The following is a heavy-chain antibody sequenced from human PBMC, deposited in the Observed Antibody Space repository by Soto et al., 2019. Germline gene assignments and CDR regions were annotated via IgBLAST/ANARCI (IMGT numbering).Heavy chain of an antibody. Sequence: SETLSLTCAVSGGAIISGTWWSGVRQPPGRGLEWIGEIYHSGSPNYNPSLKSRVTMSVDKSKNLFSLRLSSVTAADSALYYCARRVPAAPTWFDPWGQGTLVTVSS. D-gene: IGHD2-2*01. CDR1: GGAIISGTW. CDR2: IYHSGSP. V-gene: IGHV4-4*02. J-gene: IGHJ5*02. CDR3: ARRVPAAPTWFDP.